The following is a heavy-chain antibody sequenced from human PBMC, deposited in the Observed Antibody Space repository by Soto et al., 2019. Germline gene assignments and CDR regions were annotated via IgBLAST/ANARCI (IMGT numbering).Heavy chain of an antibody. D-gene: IGHD3-3*01. CDR2: INHISIT. V-gene: IGHV4-34*01. CDR1: RLSFRWYD. CDR3: ARGNDFWSGYYN. Sequence: PAATLSVTCAVYRLSFRWYDWRLIRQPPGQGLEWIGEINHISITNYNPPLKSRVTISGDTSKNQFSLKLSSVNAADSAVYYCARGNDFWSGYYNWGQRNLVTVSS. J-gene: IGHJ4*02.